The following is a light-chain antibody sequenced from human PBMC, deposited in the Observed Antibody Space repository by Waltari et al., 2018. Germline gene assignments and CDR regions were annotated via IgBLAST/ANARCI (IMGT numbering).Light chain of an antibody. CDR1: TLATFY. J-gene: IGLJ2*01. CDR3: NSRDTSGHHVV. Sequence: SFELTQDPAESVALGQTVTITCRGRTLATFYANWYQQKPGQAPILVFAGRNDRPSGIPDRFSGSNSRNTASLTITGAQAEDEAAYYCNSRDTSGHHVVFGGGTNLTVL. V-gene: IGLV3-19*01. CDR2: GRN.